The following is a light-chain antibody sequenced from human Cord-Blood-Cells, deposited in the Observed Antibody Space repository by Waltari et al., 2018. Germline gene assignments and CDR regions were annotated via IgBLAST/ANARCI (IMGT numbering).Light chain of an antibody. CDR3: SSYAGSNNLV. V-gene: IGLV2-8*01. CDR2: EVS. J-gene: IGLJ2*01. CDR1: SSDVGGYNY. Sequence: QSALTQPPSASGSPGQSVTIPCTGTSSDVGGYNYVSWYQQHPGKAPKLMIYEVSKRPSGVPGRFSGSKSGNTASLTVAGLQAGDEADYYCSSYAGSNNLVFGGGTKLTVL.